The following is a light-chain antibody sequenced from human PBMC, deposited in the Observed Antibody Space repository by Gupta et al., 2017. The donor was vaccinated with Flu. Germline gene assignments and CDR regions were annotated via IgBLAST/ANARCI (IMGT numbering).Light chain of an antibody. CDR2: RNS. CDR3: AAWDDSLRGWV. V-gene: IGLV1-47*01. Sequence: RVTISCCGGSSDIGSNYVYWYKQFPGSAPKLLIYRNSQRPSGVPDRYAGSKSGTSASLAISGLRAADEADYYCAAWDDSLRGWVFGGGTKLTVL. CDR1: SSDIGSNY. J-gene: IGLJ3*02.